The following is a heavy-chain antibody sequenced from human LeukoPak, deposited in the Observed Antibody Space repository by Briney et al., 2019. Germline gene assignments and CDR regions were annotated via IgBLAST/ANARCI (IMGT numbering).Heavy chain of an antibody. V-gene: IGHV4-34*01. CDR2: INHSGST. Sequence: SETLSLTCAVYGGSFSGYYWSWIRQPPGKGLEWIGEINHSGSTNYNPSLKSRVTISVDTSKNQFSLKLSSVTAADTAVYYCAREYSNYAYYFDYWGQGALVTVSS. J-gene: IGHJ4*02. CDR1: GGSFSGYY. D-gene: IGHD4-11*01. CDR3: AREYSNYAYYFDY.